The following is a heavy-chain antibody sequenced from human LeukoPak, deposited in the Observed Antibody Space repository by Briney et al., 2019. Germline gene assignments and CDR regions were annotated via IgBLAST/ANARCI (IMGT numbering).Heavy chain of an antibody. Sequence: ASVKVSCKASGGTFSSNAISWVRQAPVQGLEWMGGIIPIFGTANYAQKFQGRVTITADESTSTAYMELSSLRSEDTAVYYCAIPRGVVPAAMGNWFDPWGQGTLVTVSS. V-gene: IGHV1-69*13. J-gene: IGHJ5*02. CDR3: AIPRGVVPAAMGNWFDP. CDR1: GGTFSSNA. CDR2: IIPIFGTA. D-gene: IGHD2-2*01.